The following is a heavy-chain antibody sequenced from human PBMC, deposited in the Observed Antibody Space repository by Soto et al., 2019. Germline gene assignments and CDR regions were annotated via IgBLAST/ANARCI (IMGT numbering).Heavy chain of an antibody. Sequence: QVQLVQSGAEVKKPGASVKVSCKASGYTFTSYGISWVRQAPGQGLEWMGWISAYNGNTNYAQKFQGRVTMTKDTSTSTAYMELRSLRSDDTAVYYCAREGSGSSWRGLDYFDYWGQGTLVTVSS. CDR3: AREGSGSSWRGLDYFDY. V-gene: IGHV1-18*01. D-gene: IGHD6-13*01. CDR1: GYTFTSYG. CDR2: ISAYNGNT. J-gene: IGHJ4*02.